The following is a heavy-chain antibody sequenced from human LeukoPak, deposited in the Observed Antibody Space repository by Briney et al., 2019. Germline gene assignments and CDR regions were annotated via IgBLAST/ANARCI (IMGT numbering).Heavy chain of an antibody. D-gene: IGHD2-21*01. J-gene: IGHJ4*02. CDR1: GFTFNNYD. V-gene: IGHV3-13*01. CDR3: TREKAYCGTGCYYDY. CDR2: IGTTGDT. Sequence: GGSLRLSCAASGFTFNNYDMHWVRQVTGKGLEWVSSIGTTGDTHYSDSVKGRFTISGENAKNSLYLQMSSLRAGDTAVYYCTREKAYCGTGCYYDYWGQGTQVTVSS.